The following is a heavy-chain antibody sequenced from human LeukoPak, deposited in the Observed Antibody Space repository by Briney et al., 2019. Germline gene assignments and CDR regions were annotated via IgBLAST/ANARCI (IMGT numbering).Heavy chain of an antibody. D-gene: IGHD5-24*01. V-gene: IGHV4-59*12. CDR3: ASGVADGYNFGFDY. CDR2: IHSSGSA. J-gene: IGHJ4*02. CDR1: GASLNDYY. Sequence: SETLSLTCTVSGASLNDYYWRWIRQPPGKALEWIGFIHSSGSANSKPSLTSRVTVSIATSKNQFSLNLRSLTAADTAVYFCASGVADGYNFGFDYGGQGTLAAVSS.